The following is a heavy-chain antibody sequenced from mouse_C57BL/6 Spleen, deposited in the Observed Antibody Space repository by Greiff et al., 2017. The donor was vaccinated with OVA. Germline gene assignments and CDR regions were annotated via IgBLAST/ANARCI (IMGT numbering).Heavy chain of an antibody. J-gene: IGHJ2*01. CDR2: ISSGGDYI. V-gene: IGHV5-9-1*02. Sequence: EVQLQESGAGLVKPGGSLKLSCAASGFTFSSYAMSWVRQTPEKRLEWVAYISSGGDYIYYADTVKGRFTISRDNARNTLYLQMSSLKSEDTAMYYCTRDMGGFDYWGQGTTLTVSS. D-gene: IGHD1-1*02. CDR1: GFTFSSYA. CDR3: TRDMGGFDY.